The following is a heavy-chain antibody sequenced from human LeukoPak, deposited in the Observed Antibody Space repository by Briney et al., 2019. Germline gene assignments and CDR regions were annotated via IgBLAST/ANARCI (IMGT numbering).Heavy chain of an antibody. D-gene: IGHD1-26*01. J-gene: IGHJ4*02. V-gene: IGHV4-59*11. CDR2: IYYSGRT. Sequence: SETLSLTCTASGDSISSHSWSWIRQPPGKGPEWIGYIYYSGRTHCHPSLKSRVTMSVDTSKNQFSLRLSSVTAADTAMYYCARFMSGTYPDWWGPGTLVTVSS. CDR3: ARFMSGTYPDW. CDR1: GDSISSHS.